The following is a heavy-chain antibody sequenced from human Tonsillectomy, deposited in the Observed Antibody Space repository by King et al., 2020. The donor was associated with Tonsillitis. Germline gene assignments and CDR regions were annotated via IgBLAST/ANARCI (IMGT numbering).Heavy chain of an antibody. D-gene: IGHD3-16*01. V-gene: IGHV5-51*01. CDR3: ATGRGFGGVVWWFDP. Sequence: QLVQSGAEVKKPGESLKISCKGSGYTFTNYWIGWVRQMPGKGLEWMGIVHPADSVTRYNPSFQGQVTISADKSISTAYLQWSSLKASDTAMYYCATGRGFGGVVWWFDPWGQGTLATVSS. CDR1: GYTFTNYW. J-gene: IGHJ5*02. CDR2: VHPADSVT.